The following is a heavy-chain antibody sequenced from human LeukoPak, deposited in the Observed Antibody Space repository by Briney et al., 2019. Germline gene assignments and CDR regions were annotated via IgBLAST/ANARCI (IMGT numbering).Heavy chain of an antibody. CDR2: IGASGTTR. D-gene: IGHD6-19*01. V-gene: IGHV3-48*03. J-gene: IGHJ4*02. Sequence: GGSLRLSCAASGFTFNNYAMSWVRQAPGKGLEWVSNIGASGTTRYYADSVKGRFSISRDNAKSSLYLQMNSLRVEDTAVYYCSLLAVASDFDYWGQGALVTVSS. CDR1: GFTFNNYA. CDR3: SLLAVASDFDY.